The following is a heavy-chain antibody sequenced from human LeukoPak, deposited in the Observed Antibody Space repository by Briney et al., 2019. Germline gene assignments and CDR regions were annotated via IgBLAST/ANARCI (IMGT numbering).Heavy chain of an antibody. D-gene: IGHD6-19*01. CDR2: ITGSSSPI. J-gene: IGHJ3*02. CDR3: ASRYSSGSFDI. V-gene: IGHV3-48*01. Sequence: GGSLRLSCAASGFTFSSYGMHWVRQAPGKGLEWVSYITGSSSPIYYADSVKGRFTISRENSKNTLYLQMNSLRAEDTAVYYCASRYSSGSFDIWGQGKMVTVSS. CDR1: GFTFSSYG.